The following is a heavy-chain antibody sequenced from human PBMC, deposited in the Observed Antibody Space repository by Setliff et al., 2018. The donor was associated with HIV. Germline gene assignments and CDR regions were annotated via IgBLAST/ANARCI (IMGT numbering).Heavy chain of an antibody. Sequence: SESLSLTCAVYGGSFSGYYWSWIRQPPGKGLEWIGEIIHTGSTNYNPSLKSRVTISVDTSKNQFSLRLSSVTAADTAVYYCARGRSCSSSSCYLVYYYYYGMDVWGHGSTVTVSS. J-gene: IGHJ6*02. CDR1: GGSFSGYY. V-gene: IGHV4-34*01. CDR3: ARGRSCSSSSCYLVYYYYYGMDV. CDR2: IIHTGST. D-gene: IGHD2-2*01.